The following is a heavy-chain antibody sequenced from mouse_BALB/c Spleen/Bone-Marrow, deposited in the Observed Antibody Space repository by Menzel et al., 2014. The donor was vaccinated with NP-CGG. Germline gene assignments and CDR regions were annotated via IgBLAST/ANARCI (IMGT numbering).Heavy chain of an antibody. CDR1: GYSFTSYW. D-gene: IGHD2-2*01. J-gene: IGHJ3*01. CDR3: TRGGGYGGFPY. V-gene: IGHV1-61*01. CDR2: IHPSDSET. Sequence: QVQLQQPGAELVRPGASVKLSCKTSGYSFTSYWMNWVKQKPGQGLEWIGMIHPSDSETKLNQKFKDKATLTVDKSSSTAYMQLNSPTSEDSAVYYCTRGGGYGGFPYWGQGTLVTVSA.